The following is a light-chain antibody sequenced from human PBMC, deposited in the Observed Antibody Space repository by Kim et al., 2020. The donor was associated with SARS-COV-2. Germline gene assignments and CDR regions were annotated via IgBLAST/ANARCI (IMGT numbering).Light chain of an antibody. Sequence: VTDSGRWASPNCGPGYDLHWYQQRPGKAPKLLIFGNSNRPSGVPNRFSASKSGTSASLAITGLQAEDEADYYCQSYDSSLGASNWVFGGGTQLTVL. CDR1: SPNCGPGYD. J-gene: IGLJ3*02. CDR2: GNS. V-gene: IGLV1-40*01. CDR3: QSYDSSLGASNWV.